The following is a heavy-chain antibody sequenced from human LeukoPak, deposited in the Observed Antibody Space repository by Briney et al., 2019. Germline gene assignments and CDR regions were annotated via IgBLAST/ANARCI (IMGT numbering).Heavy chain of an antibody. D-gene: IGHD5-24*01. CDR3: APEEMATIFDY. CDR2: ISGSGGST. CDR1: GFTFSSYA. Sequence: GGSLRLSCVASGFTFSSYAMHWVRQAPGKGLEWVSAISGSGGSTYYADSVKGRFTISRDNSKNTLYLQMNSLRAEDTAVYYCAPEEMATIFDYWGQGTLVTVSS. V-gene: IGHV3-23*01. J-gene: IGHJ4*02.